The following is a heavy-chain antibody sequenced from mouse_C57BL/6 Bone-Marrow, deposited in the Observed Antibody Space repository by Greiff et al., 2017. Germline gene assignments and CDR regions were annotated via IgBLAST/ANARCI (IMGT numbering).Heavy chain of an antibody. V-gene: IGHV5-4*03. CDR3: ARATPWIYYYGSSYAMDY. CDR1: GFTFSSYA. CDR2: ISDGGSYT. Sequence: EVKVVESGGGLVKPGGSLKLSCAASGFTFSSYAMSWVRQTPEKRLEWVATISDGGSYTYYPDNVKGRFTISRDNAKNNLYLQMSHLKSEDTAMYYCARATPWIYYYGSSYAMDYWGQGTSVTVSS. D-gene: IGHD1-1*01. J-gene: IGHJ4*01.